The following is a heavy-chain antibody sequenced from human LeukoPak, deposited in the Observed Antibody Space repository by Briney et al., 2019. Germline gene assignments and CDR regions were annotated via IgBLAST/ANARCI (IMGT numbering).Heavy chain of an antibody. J-gene: IGHJ6*03. CDR2: INDSGRI. CDR1: GGSFSNYY. CDR3: ARRWNYGRNYYIDV. Sequence: SETLSLTCAVYGGSFSNYYWSWIRQPPGKGLEGIGEINDSGRINYNPSLMSRVTISVDTSKNQFSLRLTSVTARDTAVYYCARRWNYGRNYYIDVWGKGATVSVSS. V-gene: IGHV4-34*01. D-gene: IGHD1-7*01.